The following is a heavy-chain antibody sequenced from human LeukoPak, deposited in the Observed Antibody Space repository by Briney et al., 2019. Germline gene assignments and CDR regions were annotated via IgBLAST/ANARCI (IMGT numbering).Heavy chain of an antibody. CDR3: TRLLDCDSSVDPDTFDM. J-gene: IGHJ3*02. D-gene: IGHD3-22*01. CDR1: CRSITSHY. V-gene: IGHV4-59*08. CDR2: IYYSGRT. Sequence: AETLSLTYTVSCRSITSHYLSWIRQAPGKGLEWIGFIYYSGRTKYNPSLQSRVTISLDTSEKKFSLKVQSVTAADTAVYYCTRLLDCDSSVDPDTFDMWGQGPVVTVSS.